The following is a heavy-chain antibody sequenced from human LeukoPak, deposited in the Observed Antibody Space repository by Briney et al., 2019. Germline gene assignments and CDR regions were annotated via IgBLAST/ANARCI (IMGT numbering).Heavy chain of an antibody. CDR2: ISRSSLSI. D-gene: IGHD3-22*01. CDR3: ARGATSLPRIYSDKSGYKKVLDQNAFDI. V-gene: IGHV3-21*01. CDR1: GFMFTDHA. Sequence: GGSLRLSCAASGFMFTDHALSWVRQAPGKGLEWVSSISRSSLSIYYADSVRDRFTISRDNAKNSLYLEMNSLRAEDTAVYYCARGATSLPRIYSDKSGYKKVLDQNAFDIWGQGTMVTVSS. J-gene: IGHJ3*02.